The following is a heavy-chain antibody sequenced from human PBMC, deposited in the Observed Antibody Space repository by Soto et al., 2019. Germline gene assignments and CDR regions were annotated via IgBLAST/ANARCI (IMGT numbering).Heavy chain of an antibody. V-gene: IGHV2-70*01. J-gene: IGHJ6*02. D-gene: IGHD3-9*01. CDR2: IDWDDDK. Sequence: SGPTLVNPTQTLTLPCIFSGFSLSTSGMCVSWIRQPPGKALEWLALIDWDDDKYYSTSLKTRLTISKDTSKNQVVLTMTNMDPVDTATYYCARTLYDILTGYYLGGDYYGMDVWGQGTTVTVSS. CDR1: GFSLSTSGMC. CDR3: ARTLYDILTGYYLGGDYYGMDV.